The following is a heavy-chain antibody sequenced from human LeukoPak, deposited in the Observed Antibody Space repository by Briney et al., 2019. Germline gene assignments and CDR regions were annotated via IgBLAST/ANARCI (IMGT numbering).Heavy chain of an antibody. CDR2: IYYSGST. V-gene: IGHV4-59*08. J-gene: IGHJ6*03. D-gene: IGHD6-6*01. Sequence: SETLSLTCTVSGGSISSYYRSWIRPPPGKGLEWIGYIYYSGSTNYDPSLKSRVTISVDTSKNQFSLKLSSVTAADTAVYCCARLGSSSGYYYYYMDVWGKGTTVTVSS. CDR1: GGSISSYY. CDR3: ARLGSSSGYYYYYMDV.